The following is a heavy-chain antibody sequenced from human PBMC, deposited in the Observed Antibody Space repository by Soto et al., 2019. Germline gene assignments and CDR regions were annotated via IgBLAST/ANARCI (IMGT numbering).Heavy chain of an antibody. CDR1: GGSISSSSYY. CDR3: ARPVFLPVGGQPQLSSGWYTWFDP. CDR2: IYYSGST. Sequence: PSETLSLTCTVSGGSISSSSYYWGWIRQPPGKGLEWIGSIYYSGSTYYNPSLKSRVTISVDTSKNQFSLKLSSVTAADTAVYYCARPVFLPVGGQPQLSSGWYTWFDPWGQETLVTVSS. D-gene: IGHD6-19*01. J-gene: IGHJ5*02. V-gene: IGHV4-39*01.